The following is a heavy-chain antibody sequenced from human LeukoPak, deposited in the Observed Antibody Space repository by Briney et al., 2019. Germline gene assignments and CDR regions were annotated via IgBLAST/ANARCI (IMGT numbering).Heavy chain of an antibody. CDR2: ISGSDSST. D-gene: IGHD4-11*01. Sequence: GGSLRLSCAASGFTFSSSAMSWVRQAPGKGLEWVSTISGSDSSTYYADSVKGRFTISRDNSKNTLYLQMNSLRAEDTAVYYCAKPRYLDDYSLPSLDYWGQGTLVTVSS. J-gene: IGHJ4*02. CDR1: GFTFSSSA. V-gene: IGHV3-23*01. CDR3: AKPRYLDDYSLPSLDY.